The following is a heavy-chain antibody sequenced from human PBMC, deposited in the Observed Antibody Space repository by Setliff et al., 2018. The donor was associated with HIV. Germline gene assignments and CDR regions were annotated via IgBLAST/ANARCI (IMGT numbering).Heavy chain of an antibody. V-gene: IGHV1-8*01. CDR1: GYTFTNYD. CDR3: ARFYGSGSYLQDYYFDL. J-gene: IGHJ2*01. D-gene: IGHD3-10*01. Sequence: EASVKVSCKASGYTFTNYDINWVRQAPGRGLEWMGWMNPYSGHAGYAQKFQGRVTMTRNTSISTAYMELSSLTSEDTAFYYCARFYGSGSYLQDYYFDLWGRGTLVTVSS. CDR2: MNPYSGHA.